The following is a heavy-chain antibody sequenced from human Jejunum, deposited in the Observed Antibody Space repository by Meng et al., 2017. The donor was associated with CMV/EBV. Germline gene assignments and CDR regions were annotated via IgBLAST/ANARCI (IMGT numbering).Heavy chain of an antibody. V-gene: IGHV1-2*02. D-gene: IGHD2-15*01. CDR1: GYTLTDRY. J-gene: IGHJ3*02. CDR3: ARLPNTPTVDDI. Sequence: KALGYTLTDRYIHWVRQAPGQGLEWLGWIDPKSGDTKFAQKFQGRIMLTRDTSIGTAYMELSSLRSDDTAFYYCARLPNTPTVDDIWCQGTMVTVSS. CDR2: IDPKSGDT.